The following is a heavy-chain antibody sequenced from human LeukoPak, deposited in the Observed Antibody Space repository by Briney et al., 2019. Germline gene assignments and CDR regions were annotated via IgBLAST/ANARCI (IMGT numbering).Heavy chain of an antibody. Sequence: PGGSLRLSCAASGFTVSSNYMSWVRQAPGKGLEWVSVIYSGGSTYYADSVKGRFTISRDNAKNSLYLQMNSLRAEDTAVYYCARVFSSGITIFGSDYWGQGTLVTVSS. J-gene: IGHJ4*02. CDR3: ARVFSSGITIFGSDY. V-gene: IGHV3-53*01. D-gene: IGHD3-3*01. CDR2: IYSGGST. CDR1: GFTVSSNY.